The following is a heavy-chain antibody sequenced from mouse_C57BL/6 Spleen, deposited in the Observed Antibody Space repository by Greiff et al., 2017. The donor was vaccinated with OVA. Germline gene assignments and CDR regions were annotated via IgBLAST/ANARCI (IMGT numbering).Heavy chain of an antibody. CDR2: IDPNSGGT. J-gene: IGHJ1*03. CDR3: ARGIYDGYLHSDWYFDV. Sequence: QVQLQQPGAELVKPGASVKLSCKASGYTFTSYWMHWVKQRPGRGLEWIGRIDPNSGGTKYNEKFKSKATLTVDKPSSTAYMQRSSLTSEDSAVYYCARGIYDGYLHSDWYFDVWGTGTTVTVSS. V-gene: IGHV1-72*01. D-gene: IGHD2-3*01. CDR1: GYTFTSYW.